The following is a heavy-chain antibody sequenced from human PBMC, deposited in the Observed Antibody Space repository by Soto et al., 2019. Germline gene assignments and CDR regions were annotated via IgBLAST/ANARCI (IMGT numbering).Heavy chain of an antibody. V-gene: IGHV3-7*01. Sequence: TGGSLRLSCAASGFTFSSYWMSWVRQAPGKGLEWVANIKQDGSEKYYVDSVKGRFTVSRDNAKNSLYLQMNSLRAEDTAVYYCARSYSSSWYEPRPSKYGMDVWGQGTTVTVSS. CDR2: IKQDGSEK. CDR3: ARSYSSSWYEPRPSKYGMDV. D-gene: IGHD6-13*01. CDR1: GFTFSSYW. J-gene: IGHJ6*02.